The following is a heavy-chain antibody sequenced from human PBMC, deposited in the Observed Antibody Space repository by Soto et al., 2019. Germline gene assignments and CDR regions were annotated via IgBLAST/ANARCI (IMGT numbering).Heavy chain of an antibody. CDR1: GFTFSNAW. V-gene: IGHV3-15*07. CDR3: TTDSYSTIIIVRFDY. D-gene: IGHD3-22*01. CDR2: IKSKTDGGTT. J-gene: IGHJ4*01. Sequence: GGSLRLSCAASGFTFSNAWINWIRQAPGRGLEWVGRIKSKTDGGTTDYAAPVKGRFAISRDDSNNMVYLQMNSLKIEDTAVYYCTTDSYSTIIIVRFDYWGHGTLVTVSS.